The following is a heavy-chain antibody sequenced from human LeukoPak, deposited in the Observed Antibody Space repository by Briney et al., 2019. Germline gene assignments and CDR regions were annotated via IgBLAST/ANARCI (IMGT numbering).Heavy chain of an antibody. J-gene: IGHJ4*02. D-gene: IGHD6-13*01. CDR2: ISANSGKT. CDR1: RYTFATYG. V-gene: IGHV1-18*01. Sequence: ASVKVSCKASRYTFATYGFCWVRQAPGHGLEWMGWISANSGKTDYAQKFQGRVTMTTDTSTTTAYMELRSLRPDDTALYFCAKVAGDRMDHWGQGTLLTVSS. CDR3: AKVAGDRMDH.